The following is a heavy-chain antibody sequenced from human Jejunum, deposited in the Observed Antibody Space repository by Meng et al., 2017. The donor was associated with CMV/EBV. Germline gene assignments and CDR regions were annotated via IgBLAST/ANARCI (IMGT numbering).Heavy chain of an antibody. J-gene: IGHJ4*02. Sequence: LVLSCGVSGFSISTYWMGWVRQAPGKEPEWVANIKKDATEMYYADSVKGRFSISRDNGKNSLYLQMNSLRVDDTAVYYCVRVVATEDYWGQGTLVTVSS. D-gene: IGHD5-12*01. CDR2: IKKDATEM. CDR3: VRVVATEDY. CDR1: GFSISTYW. V-gene: IGHV3-7*01.